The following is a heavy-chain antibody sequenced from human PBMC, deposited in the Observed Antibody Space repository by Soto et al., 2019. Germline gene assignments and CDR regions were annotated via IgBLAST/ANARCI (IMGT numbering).Heavy chain of an antibody. J-gene: IGHJ6*02. Sequence: GGPLRLSGAASGFTFSSYAMHWVRQAPGKGLEWVAVISYDGSNKYYADSVKGRFTISRDNSKNTLYLQMNSLRAEDTAVYYCARDRGIQLNYYYYGMDVWGQGTTVTVSS. CDR2: ISYDGSNK. CDR3: ARDRGIQLNYYYYGMDV. V-gene: IGHV3-30-3*01. CDR1: GFTFSSYA. D-gene: IGHD5-18*01.